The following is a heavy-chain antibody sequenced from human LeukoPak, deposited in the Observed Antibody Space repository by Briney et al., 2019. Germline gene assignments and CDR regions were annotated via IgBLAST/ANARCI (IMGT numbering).Heavy chain of an antibody. Sequence: SETLSLTCTVSGGSISSYYWSWIRQPPGKGLEWIGYIYYSGSTNYNPSLKSRVTITVDTSKNQFSLKLSSVTAADTAVYYCARDPSHYYDSSGYSDAFDIWGQGTMVTVSS. CDR1: GGSISSYY. CDR3: ARDPSHYYDSSGYSDAFDI. D-gene: IGHD3-22*01. CDR2: IYYSGST. V-gene: IGHV4-59*12. J-gene: IGHJ3*02.